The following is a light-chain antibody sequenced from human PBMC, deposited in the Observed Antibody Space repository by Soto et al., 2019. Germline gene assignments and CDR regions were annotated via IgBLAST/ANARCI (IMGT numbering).Light chain of an antibody. J-gene: IGKJ1*01. CDR2: AAS. CDR1: QSISSY. Sequence: DIQMTQSPSSLSASVGDRVTITCRASQSISSYLNWYQQKPGKAPNLLIYAASSLQSGVPSRFSGSGSGTDFTLTISRLQPEDVAIYYCQQSYSTPWTFGQGTKVDIK. V-gene: IGKV1-39*01. CDR3: QQSYSTPWT.